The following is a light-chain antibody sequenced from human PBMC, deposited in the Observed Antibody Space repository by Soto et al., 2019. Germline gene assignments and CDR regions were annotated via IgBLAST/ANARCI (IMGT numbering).Light chain of an antibody. CDR3: SSYAGSNFWV. V-gene: IGLV2-8*01. J-gene: IGLJ3*02. Sequence: QSALTQPPSASGSPGQSVTMSCTGTSSDVGDYNYVSWYQQHPGKAPKLMIYEVSKRPSGVPDRFSGSKSGNTASLTVSGLQAEDEADYYCSSYAGSNFWVFGGGTQLTVL. CDR2: EVS. CDR1: SSDVGDYNY.